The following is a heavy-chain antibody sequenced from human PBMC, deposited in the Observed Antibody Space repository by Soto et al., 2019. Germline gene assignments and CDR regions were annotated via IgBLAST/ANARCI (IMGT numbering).Heavy chain of an antibody. D-gene: IGHD2-2*02. CDR1: GGSISSSSYY. J-gene: IGHJ5*02. V-gene: IGHV4-39*01. CDR3: AGIPAAIGVGWFDP. CDR2: IYYSGST. Sequence: QLQLQESGPGLVKPSETLSLTCTVSGGSISSSSYYWGWIRQPPGKGLEWIGSIYYSGSTYYNPSLKSRVTISVDTSKNQFSLKLSSVTAADTTVYYCAGIPAAIGVGWFDPWGQGTLVTVSS.